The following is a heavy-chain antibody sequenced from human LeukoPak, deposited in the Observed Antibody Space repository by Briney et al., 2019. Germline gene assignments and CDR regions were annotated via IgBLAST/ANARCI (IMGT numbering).Heavy chain of an antibody. Sequence: PSETLSLTCTVSGGSISSYYWSWIRQPAGKGLEWIGRFYSSVSTNYNPSLKSRVTMSVDRSKNLFSLNLTSVTAADTAVYFCVREKLYSSSWGFQHWGQGALASVSS. V-gene: IGHV4-4*07. CDR2: FYSSVST. D-gene: IGHD6-13*01. CDR1: GGSISSYY. J-gene: IGHJ1*01. CDR3: VREKLYSSSWGFQH.